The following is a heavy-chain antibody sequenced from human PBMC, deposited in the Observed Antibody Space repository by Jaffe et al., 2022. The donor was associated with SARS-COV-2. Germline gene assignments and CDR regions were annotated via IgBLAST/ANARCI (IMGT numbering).Heavy chain of an antibody. Sequence: VQLVESGGGLVQPGGSLRLSCAASGFAFSTYSMNWVRQAPGKGLEWLSYIHSSGNTIYYADSVKGRFTVSRDNAKNSLYLQMNSVRVEDTAVYYCARGSGTYFDFWGQGTLVTVSS. CDR1: GFAFSTYS. D-gene: IGHD1-26*01. V-gene: IGHV3-48*01. CDR3: ARGSGTYFDF. CDR2: IHSSGNTI. J-gene: IGHJ4*02.